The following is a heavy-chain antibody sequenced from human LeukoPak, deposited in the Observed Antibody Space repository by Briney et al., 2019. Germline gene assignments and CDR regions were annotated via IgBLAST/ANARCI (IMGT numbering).Heavy chain of an antibody. CDR3: AGVGATGAFDY. D-gene: IGHD1-26*01. CDR2: IRYDGNNK. V-gene: IGHV3-30*02. Sequence: GGSRRLSCAASGFIFSSYGMHWVRQAPGKGLEWVAFIRYDGNNKYYADSVEGRFTISRDNSKNTLYLQMNSLRAEDTAVYYCAGVGATGAFDYWGQGTLVTVSS. CDR1: GFIFSSYG. J-gene: IGHJ4*02.